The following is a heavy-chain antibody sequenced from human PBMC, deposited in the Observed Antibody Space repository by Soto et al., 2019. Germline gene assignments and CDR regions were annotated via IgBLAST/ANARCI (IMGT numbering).Heavy chain of an antibody. J-gene: IGHJ4*02. CDR3: ARISSTSSTTY. CDR1: GFTFSNYA. V-gene: IGHV3-23*01. D-gene: IGHD2-2*01. CDR2: ISGDGATT. Sequence: EVQLLESGGGLVQPGGSLRLSCAASGFTFSNYAFNWVRQAPGKGLEWVSAISGDGATTFYADSVRGRFTFSRDNSKNTLYLQMNSLRVEDTAVYYCARISSTSSTTYWGQGTLVTVSS.